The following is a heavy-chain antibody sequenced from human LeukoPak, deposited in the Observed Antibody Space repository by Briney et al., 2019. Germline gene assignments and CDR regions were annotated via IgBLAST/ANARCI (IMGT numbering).Heavy chain of an antibody. CDR2: VRYDGGNK. D-gene: IGHD3-22*01. Sequence: PGGSLRLSCAASGFIFSSFGMHWVRQAPGKGLEWVAFVRYDGGNKYYVDSVKGRFTISRDNSKNTVHLQMASLRAEDTAVYYCVKDANYSDSSGRFDSWGQGTLVTVSS. CDR1: GFIFSSFG. V-gene: IGHV3-30*02. CDR3: VKDANYSDSSGRFDS. J-gene: IGHJ4*02.